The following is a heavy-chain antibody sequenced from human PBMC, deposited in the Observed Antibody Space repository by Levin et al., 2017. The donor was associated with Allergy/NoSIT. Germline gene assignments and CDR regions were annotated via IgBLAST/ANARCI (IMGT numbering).Heavy chain of an antibody. CDR1: GFTFSSYW. Sequence: GESLKISCAASGFTFSSYWMSWVRQAPGKGLEWVANIKQDGSEKYYVDSVKGRFTISRDNAKNSLYLQRNSLRAEDTAVYYCARVRYSGYDYFDYWGQGTLVTVSS. V-gene: IGHV3-7*04. J-gene: IGHJ4*02. CDR3: ARVRYSGYDYFDY. D-gene: IGHD5-12*01. CDR2: IKQDGSEK.